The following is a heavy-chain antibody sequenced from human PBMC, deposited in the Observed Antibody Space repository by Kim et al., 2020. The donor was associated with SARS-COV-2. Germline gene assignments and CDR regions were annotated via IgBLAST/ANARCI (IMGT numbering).Heavy chain of an antibody. V-gene: IGHV4-59*08. Sequence: SETLSLTCTVSGGSIRSYYWSWIRQPPGKGLEWIGYIYYSGSTNYNPSLKSRVTISVDSSKNQFSLKLTSVTAADTAVYYCARHRGAGLLYFYYFGMDVWGQGTTVIVSS. D-gene: IGHD2-15*01. CDR1: GGSIRSYY. CDR3: ARHRGAGLLYFYYFGMDV. J-gene: IGHJ6*02. CDR2: IYYSGST.